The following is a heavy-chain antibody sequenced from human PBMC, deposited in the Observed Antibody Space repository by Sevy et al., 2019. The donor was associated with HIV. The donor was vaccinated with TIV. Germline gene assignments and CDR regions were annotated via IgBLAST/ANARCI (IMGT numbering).Heavy chain of an antibody. J-gene: IGHJ4*02. V-gene: IGHV3-48*01. D-gene: IGHD1-26*01. CDR3: ARAGEWEIHAPFDY. Sequence: GGSLRLSCAASGFTFSRYSMNWVRQAPGKGLEWISYITSSSTPIYYADSVKGRFTISRDKAKNSLYLQMNSLRAEDTAVYYCARAGEWEIHAPFDYWGQGTLVTVSS. CDR1: GFTFSRYS. CDR2: ITSSSTPI.